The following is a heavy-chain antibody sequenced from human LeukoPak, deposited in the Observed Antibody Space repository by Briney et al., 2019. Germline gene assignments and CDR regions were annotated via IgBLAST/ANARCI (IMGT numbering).Heavy chain of an antibody. D-gene: IGHD3-22*01. V-gene: IGHV3-21*04. CDR3: ARVNDSSGYYSAPFDY. CDR1: GFTFSSYS. Sequence: GGSLRLSCAASGFTFSSYSMNWVRQAPGKGLEWVSSISSSSSYIYYADSVKGRFTISRDNAKNSLYLQMNSLRAEDTALYYCARVNDSSGYYSAPFDYWGQGTLVTVSS. J-gene: IGHJ4*02. CDR2: ISSSSSYI.